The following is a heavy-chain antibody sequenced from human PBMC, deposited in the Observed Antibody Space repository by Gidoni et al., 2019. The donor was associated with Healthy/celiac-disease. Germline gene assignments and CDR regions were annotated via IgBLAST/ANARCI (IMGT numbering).Heavy chain of an antibody. CDR1: GFTVSSNY. D-gene: IGHD2-21*02. CDR3: ARDGVAYCGGDCYSDAFDI. Sequence: EVQLVESGGGLIQPGGSLRLSCAASGFTVSSNYMSWVRQAPGKGLEWVSVIYSGGSTYYADSVKGRFTISRDNSKNTLYLQMNSLRAEDTAVYYCARDGVAYCGGDCYSDAFDILGQGTMVTVSS. J-gene: IGHJ3*02. V-gene: IGHV3-53*01. CDR2: IYSGGST.